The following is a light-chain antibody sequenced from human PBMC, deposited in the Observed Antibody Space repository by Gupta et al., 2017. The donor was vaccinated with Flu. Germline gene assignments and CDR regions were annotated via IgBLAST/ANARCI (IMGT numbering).Light chain of an antibody. CDR3: GTRVNSLDEVL. CDR2: GKN. V-gene: IGLV3-19*01. J-gene: IGLJ3*02. Sequence: GDNIRRYYASWYQQLPGQAPHLILYGKNNRPSGIPDRFSGSRSGNTATLAITGAQTGDEADYYCGTRVNSLDEVLFGGGTKLTVL. CDR1: NIRRYY.